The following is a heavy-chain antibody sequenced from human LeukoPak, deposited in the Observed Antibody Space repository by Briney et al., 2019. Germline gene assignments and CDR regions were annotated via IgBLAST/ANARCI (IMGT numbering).Heavy chain of an antibody. D-gene: IGHD2-2*02. V-gene: IGHV1-69*04. CDR3: ARIQAVGVPVAIDAYYSYGMDV. J-gene: IGHJ6*02. Sequence: ASVKVSCKASGGSFSRNAISWVRQAPGQGLEWMGRFIPMVGIATYAQKFQGRVTITEDRSTSTAYMELSSLRSEDTAVYYCARIQAVGVPVAIDAYYSYGMDVWGRGTAVSVSS. CDR1: GGSFSRNA. CDR2: FIPMVGIA.